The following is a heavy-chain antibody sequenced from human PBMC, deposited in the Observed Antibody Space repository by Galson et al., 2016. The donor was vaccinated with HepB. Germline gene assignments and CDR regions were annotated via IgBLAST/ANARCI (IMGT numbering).Heavy chain of an antibody. CDR2: IFPLLGTA. J-gene: IGHJ6*02. CDR3: ARDEYGTMVRGVSRYYYSTMDV. CDR1: RHTFSGYV. V-gene: IGHV1-69*10. Sequence: SVKVSCKASRHTFSGYVINWVRQAPGQGLEWMGGIFPLLGTATLSQRFQGRLTITVDRPTDTAYMELSSLRYEDTAVYYCARDEYGTMVRGVSRYYYSTMDVWGQGTTVSVAS. D-gene: IGHD3-10*01.